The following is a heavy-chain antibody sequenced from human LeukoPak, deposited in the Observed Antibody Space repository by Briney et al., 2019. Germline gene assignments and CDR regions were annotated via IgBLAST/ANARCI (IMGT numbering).Heavy chain of an antibody. CDR3: ATLGYCSSTSCPRRFDP. J-gene: IGHJ5*02. CDR1: GYTFTSYY. V-gene: IGHV1-46*01. CDR2: INPSGGST. Sequence: ASVKVSCKASGYTFTSYYMHWVRQAPGQGLEWMGIINPSGGSTSYAQKFQGRVTMTRDTSTSTVYMELSSLRSEDTAVYYCATLGYCSSTSCPRRFDPWGQGTLVTVSS. D-gene: IGHD2-2*01.